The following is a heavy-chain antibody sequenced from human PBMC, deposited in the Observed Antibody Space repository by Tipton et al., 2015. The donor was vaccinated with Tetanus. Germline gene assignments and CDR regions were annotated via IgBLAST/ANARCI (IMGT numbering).Heavy chain of an antibody. D-gene: IGHD2-15*01. V-gene: IGHV4-39*01. CDR1: GGSISSYY. CDR3: ARQTSTGIGGRGPFDY. J-gene: IGHJ4*02. CDR2: FYNGDTT. Sequence: TLSLTCTVSGGSISSYYWTWVRQPPGKGLEWIGNFYNGDTTHYNVSLKGRVTISVDTSKHQFSLKLTSLSAADTAVYYCARQTSTGIGGRGPFDYWGQGTVVIVSS.